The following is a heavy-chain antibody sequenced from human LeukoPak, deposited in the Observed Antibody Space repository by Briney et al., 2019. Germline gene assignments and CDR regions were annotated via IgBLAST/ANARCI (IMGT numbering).Heavy chain of an antibody. V-gene: IGHV1-3*01. CDR1: GYTFTNYA. J-gene: IGHJ6*02. Sequence: GASVKVSCKGSGYTFTNYAVHWLRQAPGQRLEWLGWINPGNGDTKYSQNFQGRVTVTSDTSAATAYVELNSLTSEDTAVYYCARERWHCRVNCYSVYYYALDVWGQGTTVTVSS. D-gene: IGHD2-15*01. CDR2: INPGNGDT. CDR3: ARERWHCRVNCYSVYYYALDV.